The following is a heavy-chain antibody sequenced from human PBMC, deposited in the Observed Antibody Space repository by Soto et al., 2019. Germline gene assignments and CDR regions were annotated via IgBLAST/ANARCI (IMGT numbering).Heavy chain of an antibody. Sequence: ASVKVSCKASGYTFTSYGISWVRQAPGQGLEWMGWISAYNGNTNYAQKLQGRVTMTTDTSTSTAYMELRSLRSDDTAVYYCARDRWEPRYYYYGMDVWGQGTTVTVSS. CDR3: ARDRWEPRYYYYGMDV. J-gene: IGHJ6*02. V-gene: IGHV1-18*01. CDR1: GYTFTSYG. CDR2: ISAYNGNT. D-gene: IGHD1-26*01.